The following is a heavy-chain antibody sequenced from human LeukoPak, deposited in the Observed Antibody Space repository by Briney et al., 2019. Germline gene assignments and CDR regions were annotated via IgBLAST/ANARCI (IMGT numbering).Heavy chain of an antibody. CDR3: ARHVTGTPSGYYYGMDV. J-gene: IGHJ6*02. CDR2: IYPGDSDT. V-gene: IGHV5-51*01. CDR1: GYSFTSYW. Sequence: GESLQISCKGSGYSFTSYWIGWVRQMPGKGLEWMGIIYPGDSDTRYSPSLQGQVTISADKSISTAYLQWSSLKASDTAMYYCARHVTGTPSGYYYGMDVWGQGTTVTVSS. D-gene: IGHD1-7*01.